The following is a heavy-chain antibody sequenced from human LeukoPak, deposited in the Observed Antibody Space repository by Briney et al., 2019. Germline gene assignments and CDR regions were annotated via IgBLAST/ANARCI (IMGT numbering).Heavy chain of an antibody. Sequence: ASVNVSCKASGFTFNSYGVSWVRQAPGQGLEWMGWISAYNGYTNYAQKLQGRVTMTTDTSTSTAYMELRSLRSEDTAVYYCARAQGGNEGYSWFDPWGQGTLVTVSS. CDR2: ISAYNGYT. CDR3: ARAQGGNEGYSWFDP. D-gene: IGHD4-11*01. V-gene: IGHV1-18*01. CDR1: GFTFNSYG. J-gene: IGHJ5*02.